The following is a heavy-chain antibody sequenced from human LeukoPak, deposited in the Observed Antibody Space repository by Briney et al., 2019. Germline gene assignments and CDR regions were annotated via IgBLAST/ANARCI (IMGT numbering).Heavy chain of an antibody. CDR1: GGSIRSSSYY. CDR3: ARGWTGARRYFDY. CDR2: IYYSGST. J-gene: IGHJ4*02. Sequence: SETLSLTGTVSGGSIRSSSYYWGWIRQPPGKGLEWIGYIYYSGSTNYNPSLKSRVTISVDTSKNQFSLKLSSVTAADTAVYYCARGWTGARRYFDYWGQGTLVTVSS. D-gene: IGHD3/OR15-3a*01. V-gene: IGHV4-61*05.